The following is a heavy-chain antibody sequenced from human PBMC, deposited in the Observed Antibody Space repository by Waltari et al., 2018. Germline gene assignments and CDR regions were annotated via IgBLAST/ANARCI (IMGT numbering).Heavy chain of an antibody. CDR1: GFTVSTNS. CDR3: AKQSPSYTRGWYPLES. V-gene: IGHV3-53*01. D-gene: IGHD6-19*01. Sequence: EVQLVESGGNLIQPGGSLRLSCAASGFTVSTNSIRWVRQAPGKGLEWVSIIYSGGNTYYAGSVKGRFTISRDNYKNMVYLEMNSLRAEDTAVYYCAKQSPSYTRGWYPLESWGPGTLVTVSP. CDR2: IYSGGNT. J-gene: IGHJ4*02.